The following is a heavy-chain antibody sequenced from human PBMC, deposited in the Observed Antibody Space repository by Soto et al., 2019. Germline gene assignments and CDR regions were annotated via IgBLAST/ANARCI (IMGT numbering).Heavy chain of an antibody. CDR2: IPNDGSYQ. CDR3: ARNDAFGDENGFDI. V-gene: IGHV3-33*05. CDR1: GFSFSSYG. D-gene: IGHD2-21*02. Sequence: QVQLVESGGGVVQPGRSQRLSCEASGFSFSSYGMHWVRQAPGKGLDWVAVIPNDGSYQHYAESVKGRFTISRDNSKNPLFLQMNSLRAEDTAVYYCARNDAFGDENGFDIWGQGIMVTVSS. J-gene: IGHJ3*02.